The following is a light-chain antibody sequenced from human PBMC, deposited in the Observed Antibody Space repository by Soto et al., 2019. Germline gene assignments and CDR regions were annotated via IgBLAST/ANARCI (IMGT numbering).Light chain of an antibody. CDR1: SSDVGSYKF. J-gene: IGLJ3*02. CDR3: CSYTGSSSWV. CDR2: EGS. Sequence: QSALTQPASVSGSPGQSITISCTGTSSDVGSYKFVSWYQQHPGKAPKFIIYEGSKRPSGVSNRFSGSKSGNTASLTISGLQAEDEADYYCCSYTGSSSWVFGGGTKLTVL. V-gene: IGLV2-23*01.